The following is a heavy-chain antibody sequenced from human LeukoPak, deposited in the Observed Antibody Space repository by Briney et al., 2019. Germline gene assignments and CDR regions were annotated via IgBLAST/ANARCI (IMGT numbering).Heavy chain of an antibody. Sequence: GGSLRLSCAASGFTFSSYDMHRVRQAPGKGLEYVSAISSNGGSTYYANSVKGRFTISRDNSKNTLYLQMGSLRAEDMAVYYCARDKYYDNSGYYFYFEDWGQGTLVTVSS. V-gene: IGHV3-64*01. CDR3: ARDKYYDNSGYYFYFED. CDR2: ISSNGGST. D-gene: IGHD3-22*01. J-gene: IGHJ4*02. CDR1: GFTFSSYD.